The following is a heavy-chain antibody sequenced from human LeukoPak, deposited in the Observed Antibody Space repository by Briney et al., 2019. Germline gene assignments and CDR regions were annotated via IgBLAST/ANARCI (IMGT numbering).Heavy chain of an antibody. CDR1: GGSIRSGGYY. CDR2: IYYSGTT. V-gene: IGHV4-39*01. J-gene: IGHJ5*02. Sequence: SGTLSLTCTVSGGSIRSGGYYWGWIRQPPGKGLEWIGTIYYSGTTYYNPSLKSRVTISVDTSKNQFSLKLSSVTAADTAVYYCVTVADAVSWFDPWGQGTLVTVSS. CDR3: VTVADAVSWFDP. D-gene: IGHD6-19*01.